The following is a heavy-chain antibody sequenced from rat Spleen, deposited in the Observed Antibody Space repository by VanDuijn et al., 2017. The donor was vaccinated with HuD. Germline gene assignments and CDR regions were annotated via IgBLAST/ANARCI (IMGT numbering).Heavy chain of an antibody. CDR1: GFSLASYN. V-gene: IGHV2-45*01. Sequence: QVQLKESGPGLVQPSQTLSLTCTVSGFSLASYNVHWVRQPPGKGLEWMGVMWSGGNTDYNSALTSRLSISRDTSKNQVYLKMNSLQSEDTAIYFCARSYGGYTQHWFAYWGQGTLVTVSS. CDR3: ARSYGGYTQHWFAY. D-gene: IGHD1-11*01. CDR2: MWSGGNT. J-gene: IGHJ3*01.